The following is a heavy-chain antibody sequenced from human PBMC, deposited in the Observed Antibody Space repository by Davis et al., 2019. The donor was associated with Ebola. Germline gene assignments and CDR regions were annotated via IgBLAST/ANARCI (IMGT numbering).Heavy chain of an antibody. Sequence: ASVKVSCKASGYTFTSYYMHWVRQAPGQGLEWMGIINPSGGSTSYAQKFQGRVTMTRDTSTSTVYMELSSLRSEDTAVYYCATSSTSCYRATYWFDPWGQGTLVTVSS. CDR1: GYTFTSYY. J-gene: IGHJ5*02. CDR2: INPSGGST. CDR3: ATSSTSCYRATYWFDP. V-gene: IGHV1-46*01. D-gene: IGHD2-2*01.